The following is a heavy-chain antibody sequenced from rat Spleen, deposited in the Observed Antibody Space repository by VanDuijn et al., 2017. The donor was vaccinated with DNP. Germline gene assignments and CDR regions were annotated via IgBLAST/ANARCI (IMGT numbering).Heavy chain of an antibody. CDR3: AGGGPEY. V-gene: IGHV5-17*01. CDR1: GFTFSDYA. CDR2: IIYDGSST. Sequence: EVQLVESGGGLVQPGRSLKFSCAASGFTFSDYAMAWVRQAPKKGLEWVATIIYDGSSTYYSDSVKGRFSISRDNTKSTLYLQMDSLRSEDTATYYCAGGGPEYWGQGVMVTVSS. J-gene: IGHJ2*01. D-gene: IGHD1-11*01.